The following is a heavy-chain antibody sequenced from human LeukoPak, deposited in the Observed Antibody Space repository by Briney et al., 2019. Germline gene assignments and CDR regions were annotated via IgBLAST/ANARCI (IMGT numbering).Heavy chain of an antibody. Sequence: ASVKVSCKASGYTFTSYGISWVRQAPGQGLEWMGGIIPIFGTANYAQKFQGRVTITADESTSTAYMELSSLRSEDTAVYYCARADHIVVVPAAIRDYYYYGMDVWGQGTTVTVSS. CDR3: ARADHIVVVPAAIRDYYYYGMDV. CDR2: IIPIFGTA. CDR1: GYTFTSYG. V-gene: IGHV1-69*13. D-gene: IGHD2-2*02. J-gene: IGHJ6*02.